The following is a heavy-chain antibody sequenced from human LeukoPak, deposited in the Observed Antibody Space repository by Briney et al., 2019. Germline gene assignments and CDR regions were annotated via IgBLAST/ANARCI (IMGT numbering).Heavy chain of an antibody. D-gene: IGHD6-19*01. V-gene: IGHV1-2*02. CDR1: GYTFTGDY. CDR3: AISPGAGTWFDP. J-gene: IGHJ5*02. Sequence: GASVMVSCKASGYTFTGDYLHWVRQAPGQGLEWMGWISPNSGGTNYAQKFQGRVTMTEDTSTDTAYMELSSLRSEDTAVYYCAISPGAGTWFDPWGQGTLVTVSS. CDR2: ISPNSGGT.